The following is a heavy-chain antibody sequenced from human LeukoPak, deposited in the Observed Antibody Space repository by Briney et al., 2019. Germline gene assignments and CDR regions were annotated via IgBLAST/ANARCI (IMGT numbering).Heavy chain of an antibody. V-gene: IGHV3-7*01. Sequence: GGSLRLSCAASGFTFNGYWMSWVRQAPGKGLEWVANIKQDGSEKYYVDSVRGRVTISRDNAENSLFLQMNSLRADDTAVYYCARVLRFSSSSAFDPWGQGTLVTVSS. CDR3: ARVLRFSSSSAFDP. D-gene: IGHD6-13*01. J-gene: IGHJ5*02. CDR2: IKQDGSEK. CDR1: GFTFNGYW.